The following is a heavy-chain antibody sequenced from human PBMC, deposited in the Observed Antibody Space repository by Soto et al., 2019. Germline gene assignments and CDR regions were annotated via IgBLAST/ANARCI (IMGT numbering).Heavy chain of an antibody. V-gene: IGHV2-26*01. CDR2: IFSNDEK. Sequence: GPTLVNPTETLTLTFTVSGFSVSNSIRCGSWIRQPPGKALEWLAHIFSNDEKSYSTSLKSRLTISKDTSKSQVVFTMTNMDPVDTATYYCARIIPSYGGYFNWGQGTLVTVSS. CDR3: ARIIPSYGGYFN. J-gene: IGHJ4*02. D-gene: IGHD5-12*01. CDR1: GFSVSNSIRC.